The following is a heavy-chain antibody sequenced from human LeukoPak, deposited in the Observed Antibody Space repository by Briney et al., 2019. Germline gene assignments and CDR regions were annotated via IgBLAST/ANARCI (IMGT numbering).Heavy chain of an antibody. D-gene: IGHD6-19*01. CDR1: GGTFRLYA. Sequence: GASVKVSCKASGGTFRLYATSWVRQAPGQGLEWMGGIITISGTANYAQKFQGRVTITADESTNTAYMELSSLRSEDTAVYYCARERYSSGWYPVDYWGQGTLVTVSS. V-gene: IGHV1-69*13. CDR3: ARERYSSGWYPVDY. CDR2: IITISGTA. J-gene: IGHJ4*02.